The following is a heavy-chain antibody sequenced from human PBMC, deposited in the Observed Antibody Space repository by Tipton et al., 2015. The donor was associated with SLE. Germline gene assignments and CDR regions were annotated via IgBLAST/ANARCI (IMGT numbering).Heavy chain of an antibody. CDR2: ISSSSSYT. V-gene: IGHV3-11*06. J-gene: IGHJ4*02. CDR3: ARAVVEWEVRGYFDY. D-gene: IGHD1-26*01. Sequence: SLRLSCAASGFRFSDYYMSWIRQAPGKGLEWVSYISSSSSYTKYADSVKGRFTISRDNAKNSLYLQMNSLRAEDTAVYYCARAVVEWEVRGYFDYWGQGTLVTVSS. CDR1: GFRFSDYY.